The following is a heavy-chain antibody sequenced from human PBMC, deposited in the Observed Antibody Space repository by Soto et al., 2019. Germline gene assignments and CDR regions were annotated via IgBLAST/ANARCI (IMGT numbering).Heavy chain of an antibody. CDR3: GRDWGQQLVPDHHYYHGMDV. Sequence: SETLSLTCTVSGGSICSYYWSWIRQLPGKGLEWIGYSYYSGRTNSNPSLNSRVTISVATSKNRFSLKLRSLSAGDTAVYYCGRDWGQQLVPDHHYYHGMDVWAQGTTVTVS. CDR2: SYYSGRT. CDR1: GGSICSYY. J-gene: IGHJ6*02. D-gene: IGHD6-13*01. V-gene: IGHV4-59*01.